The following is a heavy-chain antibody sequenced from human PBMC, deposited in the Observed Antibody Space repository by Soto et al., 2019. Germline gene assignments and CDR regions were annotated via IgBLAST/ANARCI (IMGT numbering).Heavy chain of an antibody. CDR2: IYSSGDT. V-gene: IGHV4-31*03. D-gene: IGHD2-8*01. Sequence: QVQLQESGPGLVRPSQTLSLTCTVSGGSVTSGGYYWSWIRHCPGKGLEWIGYIYSSGDTNYNPSLNSRVAILIDPSKNQVPLPMTSVTVADTAIFYRTEEWGPPVTHGYDSWGQGILVTVSS. CDR3: TEEWGPPVTHGYDS. CDR1: GGSVTSGGYY. J-gene: IGHJ5*01.